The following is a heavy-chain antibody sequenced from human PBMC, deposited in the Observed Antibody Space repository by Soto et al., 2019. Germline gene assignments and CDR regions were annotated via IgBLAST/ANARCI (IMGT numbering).Heavy chain of an antibody. J-gene: IGHJ4*02. CDR3: ARGGSGSVWLNEF. V-gene: IGHV1-69*13. Sequence: CSFKVCCTKRSGLFSCYAGSPLRQAPGQGLEWMGGIIPVFDTVYYAKKFQGRATITADDSTNTAYMELSSPRSDDTAMYYCARGGSGSVWLNEFWGQGTLVTIPS. CDR2: IIPVFDTV. D-gene: IGHD3-22*01. CDR1: SGLFSCYA.